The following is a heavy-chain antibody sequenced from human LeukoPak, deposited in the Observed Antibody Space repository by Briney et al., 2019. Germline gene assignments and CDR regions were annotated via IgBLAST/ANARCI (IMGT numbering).Heavy chain of an antibody. CDR2: IYYSGST. Sequence: SETLSLTCTVSGGSISSYYWSWIRQPPGKGLEWIGYIYYSGSTNYNPSLKSRVTISVDTSKNQFSLKLSSVTAADTAVYYCARLHYDSGSYYYFDYWGQGTLVTVSS. J-gene: IGHJ4*02. D-gene: IGHD3-22*01. CDR1: GGSISSYY. CDR3: ARLHYDSGSYYYFDY. V-gene: IGHV4-59*01.